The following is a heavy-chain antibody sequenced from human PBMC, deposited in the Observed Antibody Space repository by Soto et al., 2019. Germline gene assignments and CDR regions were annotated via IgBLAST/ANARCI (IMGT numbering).Heavy chain of an antibody. V-gene: IGHV1-46*01. J-gene: IGHJ4*02. CDR3: ARGLPIVADY. CDR1: EDTLTTYY. D-gene: IGHD3-22*01. CDR2: INPGDGST. Sequence: ASVKVSCKASEDTLTTYYMHWVRRAPGQGLEWMGLINPGDGSTSYAQKFKGRVTISRDTSTRTVYKKLSSLRSEDTAVYYCARGLPIVADYWGQGTLVTVSS.